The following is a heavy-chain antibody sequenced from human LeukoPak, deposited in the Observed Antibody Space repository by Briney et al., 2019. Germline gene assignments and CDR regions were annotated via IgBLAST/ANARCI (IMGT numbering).Heavy chain of an antibody. D-gene: IGHD4-17*01. CDR1: GYTFTSYD. V-gene: IGHV1-8*01. CDR3: ARDGTSGGYGDSEDWFDP. J-gene: IGHJ5*02. CDR2: MNPNSGNT. Sequence: GASVKVSCEASGYTFTSYDINWVRQATGQGLEWMGWMNPNSGNTGHAQKFQGRVTMTRNTSISTAYMELSSLRSEDTAVYYCARDGTSGGYGDSEDWFDPWGQGTLVTVSS.